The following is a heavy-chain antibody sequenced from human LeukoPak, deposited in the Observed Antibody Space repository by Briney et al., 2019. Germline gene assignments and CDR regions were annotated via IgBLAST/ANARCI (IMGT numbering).Heavy chain of an antibody. CDR2: ISSSSSYI. V-gene: IGHV3-21*01. CDR3: ARDLAAAGKALYYYGMDV. D-gene: IGHD6-13*01. J-gene: IGHJ6*02. CDR1: GFTFSSYS. Sequence: GGSLRLSCAASGFTFSSYSMNWVRQAPGKGLEWVSSISSSSSYIYYADSVKGRFTISRDNAKNSLYLQMNSLRAEDTAVYYCARDLAAAGKALYYYGMDVWGQGTTVTVSS.